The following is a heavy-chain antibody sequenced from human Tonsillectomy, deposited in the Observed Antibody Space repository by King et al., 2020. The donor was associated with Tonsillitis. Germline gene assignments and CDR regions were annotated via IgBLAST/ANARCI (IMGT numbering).Heavy chain of an antibody. CDR2: IIPIVGSA. D-gene: IGHD6-13*01. Sequence: QLVQSGAEVKRPGSSVKVSCMTSGDSVSSYTITWLRQAPGQGLEWMGGIIPIVGSANYARKFQGRVTITADGYTGTAYMELTSLTPDDTAVYYCARDTGNSSSWWYFDHWGQGTLVTVPS. CDR3: ARDTGNSSSWWYFDH. J-gene: IGHJ4*02. V-gene: IGHV1-69*01. CDR1: GDSVSSYT.